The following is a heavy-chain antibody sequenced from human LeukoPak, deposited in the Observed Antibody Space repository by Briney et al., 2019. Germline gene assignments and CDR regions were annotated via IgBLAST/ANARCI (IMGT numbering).Heavy chain of an antibody. J-gene: IGHJ3*02. V-gene: IGHV3-23*01. CDR3: AKDKIYCSGGSCYSHGAFDI. D-gene: IGHD2-15*01. Sequence: GGSLRLSCAASGFTFSLAWMFWVRQAPGKGLEWVSAISGSGGSTYYADSVKGRFTISRDNSKNTLYLQMNSLRAEDTAVYYCAKDKIYCSGGSCYSHGAFDIWGQGTMVTVSS. CDR2: ISGSGGST. CDR1: GFTFSLAW.